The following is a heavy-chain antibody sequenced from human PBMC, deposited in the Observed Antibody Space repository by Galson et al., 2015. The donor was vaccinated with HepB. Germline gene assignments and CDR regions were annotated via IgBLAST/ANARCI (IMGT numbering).Heavy chain of an antibody. CDR1: GGSISSYY. D-gene: IGHD6-19*01. CDR2: IYYSGTA. Sequence: ETLSLTCTVSGGSISSYYWSWIRQPPGKGLEWIGYIYYSGTANYNPSLKSRVTISVDTSKNQFSLKLSSVTAADTAVYYCAREYSSGWHYFDYWGQGTLVTVSS. J-gene: IGHJ4*02. CDR3: AREYSSGWHYFDY. V-gene: IGHV4-59*01.